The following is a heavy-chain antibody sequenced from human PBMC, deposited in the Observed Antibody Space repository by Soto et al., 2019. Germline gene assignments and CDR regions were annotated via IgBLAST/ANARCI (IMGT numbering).Heavy chain of an antibody. CDR1: GFTFSDHY. D-gene: IGHD3-10*01. J-gene: IGHJ4*02. V-gene: IGHV3-72*01. CDR2: SKNKADSYTT. CDR3: TVWGSGNDFGAA. Sequence: EVQLVESGGGLVQPGGSLRLSCAASGFTFSDHYMDWVRQAPGKGLEWVGRSKNKADSYTTEYAASVKGRFTISRDRSKTSLFLQRNSMKTADTAVYYCTVWGSGNDFGAAWGQGILFTVSS.